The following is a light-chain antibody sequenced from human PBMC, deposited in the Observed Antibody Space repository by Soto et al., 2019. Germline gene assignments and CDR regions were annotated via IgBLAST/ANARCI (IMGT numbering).Light chain of an antibody. CDR1: QSITTW. CDR3: QQYESYWT. CDR2: DAY. J-gene: IGKJ1*01. Sequence: DIQMTQSPSNPSASVGDRVTISCRASQSITTWLAWYQKKPGKAPKLLIYDAYKLKNGVPSRFGGSGYGKDFTLTIINLQPYDFAIYYCQQYESYWTFGQGTKVDIK. V-gene: IGKV1-5*01.